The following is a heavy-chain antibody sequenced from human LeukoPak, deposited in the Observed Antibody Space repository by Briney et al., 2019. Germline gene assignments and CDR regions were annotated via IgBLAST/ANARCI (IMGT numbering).Heavy chain of an antibody. D-gene: IGHD3-22*01. CDR3: ARVFTYYYDSSGYEGENWFDP. CDR2: VNHSGST. J-gene: IGHJ5*02. V-gene: IGHV4-34*01. CDR1: GGSFSGYY. Sequence: SETLSLTCAVYGGSFSGYYWSWIRQPPGKGLEWIGEVNHSGSTNYNPSLKSRVTTSVDTSKNQFSLKLSSVTAADTAVYYCARVFTYYYDSSGYEGENWFDPWGQGTLVTVSS.